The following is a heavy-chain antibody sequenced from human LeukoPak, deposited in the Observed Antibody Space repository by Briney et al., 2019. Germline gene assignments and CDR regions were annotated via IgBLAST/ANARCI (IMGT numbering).Heavy chain of an antibody. V-gene: IGHV4-59*02. D-gene: IGHD1-14*01. J-gene: IGHJ5*02. CDR1: GGSVSDYY. CDR3: ARDQEGKTDDH. Sequence: PSETLSLTCTVSGGSVSDYYWSWIRQPPGKGLEWIGYIYYTGTSYNPSLKSRVTISADTSKNQFSLNLSSVTAADTAVYYCARDQEGKTDDHWGQGTLVTVSS. CDR2: IYYTGT.